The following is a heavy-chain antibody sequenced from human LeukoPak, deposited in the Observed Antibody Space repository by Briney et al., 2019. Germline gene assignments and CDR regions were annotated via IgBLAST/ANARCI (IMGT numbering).Heavy chain of an antibody. CDR1: GYTFTGYY. CDR3: AREESGGSCYDY. V-gene: IGHV1-2*02. CDR2: INPNSGGT. D-gene: IGHD2-15*01. J-gene: IGHJ4*02. Sequence: VASVKVSCKASGYTFTGYYMHWVRQAPGQGLEWMGWINPNSGGTNYAQKFQGRVTMTRDTSTSTAYMELGRLRSDDTAVYYCAREESGGSCYDYWGQGTLVTVSS.